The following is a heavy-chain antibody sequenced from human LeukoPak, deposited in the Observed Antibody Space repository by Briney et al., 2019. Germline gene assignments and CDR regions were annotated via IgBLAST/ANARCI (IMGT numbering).Heavy chain of an antibody. CDR3: ATGYLGYCSSTSCYDAFDI. V-gene: IGHV5-51*01. CDR1: GYSFTSYW. CDR2: IYPGDSDT. Sequence: WESLKISCNGSGYSFTSYWIGWVRQMPGKGLEWMGIIYPGDSDTRYSPSFQGQVTISADKSISTAYLQWSSLKASDTAMYYCATGYLGYCSSTSCYDAFDIWGQGTMVTVSS. J-gene: IGHJ3*02. D-gene: IGHD2-2*01.